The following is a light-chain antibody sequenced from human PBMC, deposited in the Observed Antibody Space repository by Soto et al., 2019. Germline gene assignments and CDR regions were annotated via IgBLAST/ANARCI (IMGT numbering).Light chain of an antibody. CDR2: AAS. J-gene: IGKJ4*01. CDR3: QNYNRAPLT. Sequence: DIKMSLSLSSVSAAVGDRVTITCRASQDISNYLAWYQQKPGKVPKLLVYAASALQSGVPSRFSGSGSGTDFTLTISSLQPEDAATYYCQNYNRAPLTFGGGPMWIS. CDR1: QDISNY. V-gene: IGKV1-27*01.